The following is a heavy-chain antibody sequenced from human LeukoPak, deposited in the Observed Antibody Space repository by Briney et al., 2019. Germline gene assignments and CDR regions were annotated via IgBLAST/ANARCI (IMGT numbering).Heavy chain of an antibody. Sequence: ASGKVSCKASGYTFAGYGIIWVRQAPGQGLEWMGWISANNGDTNYAQKVQGRVTMTTDTSTTTVYMELRNLRFDDTAVYYCARESPGDFDNWGQGTLVTVSS. V-gene: IGHV1-18*01. CDR2: ISANNGDT. CDR1: GYTFAGYG. D-gene: IGHD7-27*01. J-gene: IGHJ4*02. CDR3: ARESPGDFDN.